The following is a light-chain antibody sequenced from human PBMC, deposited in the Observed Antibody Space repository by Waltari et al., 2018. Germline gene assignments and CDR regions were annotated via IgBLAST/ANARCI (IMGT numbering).Light chain of an antibody. Sequence: QSVLTQLPSVSGVPRQRVTISCSGSNSNNGNNAVAWYQQIPGRAPNLLIYYNDLLSSGVSDRFSGSKSGSTASLAISELQSEDEAVYYCATWDNTLSGWVFGGGTKLTVL. V-gene: IGLV1-36*01. CDR3: ATWDNTLSGWV. CDR1: NSNNGNNA. CDR2: YND. J-gene: IGLJ3*02.